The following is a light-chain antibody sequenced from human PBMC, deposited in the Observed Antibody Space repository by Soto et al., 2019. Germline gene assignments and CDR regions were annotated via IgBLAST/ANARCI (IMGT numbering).Light chain of an antibody. J-gene: IGKJ1*01. Sequence: DIQMTQSPSTLSASVGDRVNITCRASQSIGSSLAWYQQKPGKAPNLLIYKAFSLESGVPSRFSGSGSGAEFTLTISSLQPDDFATYYCQQYSLYPWTFGQGTKVESK. CDR1: QSIGSS. V-gene: IGKV1-5*03. CDR3: QQYSLYPWT. CDR2: KAF.